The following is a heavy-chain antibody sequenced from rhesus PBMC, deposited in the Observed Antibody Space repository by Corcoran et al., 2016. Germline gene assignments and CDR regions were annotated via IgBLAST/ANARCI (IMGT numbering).Heavy chain of an antibody. CDR2: ISNGCGST. CDR3: AKVAGWQWADY. CDR1: GFTFSSYG. D-gene: IGHD5-24*01. Sequence: EVQLVESGGGLVQPGGSLRLSCAASGFTFSSYGMSWVRQAPGKGLEWVSYISNGCGSTYYADSVKGQFTIPRDNSKNTLSLQMNSLRAEDTAVYYCAKVAGWQWADYWGQGVLVTVSS. J-gene: IGHJ4*01. V-gene: IGHV3S5*01.